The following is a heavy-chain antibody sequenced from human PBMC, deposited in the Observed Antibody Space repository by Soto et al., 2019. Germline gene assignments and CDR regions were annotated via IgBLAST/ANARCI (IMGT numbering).Heavy chain of an antibody. V-gene: IGHV3-23*01. CDR1: GFTFSSYA. CDR3: ANEPVDCSGGSCYW. CDR2: ISGSGGST. J-gene: IGHJ4*02. Sequence: GGSLRLSCAASGFTFSSYAMSWVRQAPGKGLEWVSAISGSGGSTYYADSVKGRFTISRDNSKNTLYLQMNSLRAEDTAVYYCANEPVDCSGGSCYWWGQGTLVTVSS. D-gene: IGHD2-15*01.